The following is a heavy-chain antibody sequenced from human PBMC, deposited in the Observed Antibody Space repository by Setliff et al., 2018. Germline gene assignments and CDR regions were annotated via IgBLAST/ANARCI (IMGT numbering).Heavy chain of an antibody. Sequence: SVKVSCKASGGTFSSYAISWVRQAPGQGLEWMGGIIPIFGTANYAQKFQGRVTITTDESTSTAYMELSSLRSENTAVYYCARENYYDSSGYDYWGQGTLVTVSS. CDR2: IIPIFGTA. D-gene: IGHD3-22*01. CDR1: GGTFSSYA. V-gene: IGHV1-69*05. CDR3: ARENYYDSSGYDY. J-gene: IGHJ4*02.